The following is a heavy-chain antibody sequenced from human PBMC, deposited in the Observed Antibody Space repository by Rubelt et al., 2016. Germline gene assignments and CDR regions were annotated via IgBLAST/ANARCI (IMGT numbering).Heavy chain of an antibody. J-gene: IGHJ3*02. D-gene: IGHD2-15*01. CDR1: GFTFSSYA. V-gene: IGHV3-64*05. CDR3: VKAALQDI. Sequence: VQLVESGGGVVQPGGSLRLSCAASGFTFSSYAMHWVRQAPGKGLEYVSGIDTNGGTTYYADSVKGRFTISRDNSKNTLYVQMSSLRAEDTAVYYCVKAALQDIWGQGTMVTVSS. CDR2: IDTNGGTT.